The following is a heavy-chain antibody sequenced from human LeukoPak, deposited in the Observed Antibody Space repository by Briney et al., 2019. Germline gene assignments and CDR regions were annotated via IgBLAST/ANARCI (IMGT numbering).Heavy chain of an antibody. V-gene: IGHV4-59*01. D-gene: IGHD6-13*01. CDR1: GGSISRYY. Sequence: SETLSLTCTVSGGSISRYYWSWIRQPPGKGLEWIGYIYFSGRTNYNPSLTSRVTISVDTSRNQFSLQLSSVTAADTAVYYCPRTSHPYGSSWLFDYWGQGTLVTVSS. CDR2: IYFSGRT. CDR3: PRTSHPYGSSWLFDY. J-gene: IGHJ4*02.